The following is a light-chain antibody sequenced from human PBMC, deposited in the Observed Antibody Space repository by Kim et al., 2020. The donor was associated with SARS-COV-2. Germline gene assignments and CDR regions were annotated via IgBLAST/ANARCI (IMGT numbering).Light chain of an antibody. V-gene: IGLV2-8*01. J-gene: IGLJ2*01. CDR2: EVN. CDR3: SSYAGRQNLV. CDR1: NSDIGGYNF. Sequence: GQSVTSSGTGTNSDIGGYNFVAWYQQHPGKAPKVMIYEVNKRPSGVPDRFSGSKSGNTASLTVSGLQAEDEADYYCSSYAGRQNLVFGGGTQLTVL.